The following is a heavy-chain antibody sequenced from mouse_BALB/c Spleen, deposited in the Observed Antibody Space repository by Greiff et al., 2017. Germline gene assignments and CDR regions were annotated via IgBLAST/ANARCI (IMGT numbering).Heavy chain of an antibody. Sequence: VQRVESGAELAKPGASVKMSCKASGYTFTSYWMHWVKQRPGQGLEWIGYINPSTGYTEYNQKFKDKATLTADKSSSTAYMQLSSLTSEDSAVYYCARGLRAYWGQGTLVTVSA. J-gene: IGHJ3*01. CDR3: ARGLRAY. V-gene: IGHV1-7*01. D-gene: IGHD2-2*01. CDR1: GYTFTSYW. CDR2: INPSTGYT.